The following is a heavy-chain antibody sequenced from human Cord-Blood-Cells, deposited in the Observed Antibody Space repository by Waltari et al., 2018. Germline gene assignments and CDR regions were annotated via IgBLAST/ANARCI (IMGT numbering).Heavy chain of an antibody. Sequence: QVQLVQSAAVVQKPGPSVKVSCKASGGTFSSYAISRVRQAPGPGREWMGGIIPIFGTANYAQTFQGRVTIPADESTSRAYMELSSLRSEDTAVYYCARHAYCGGDFYDAFDIWGQGTMVTVSS. CDR3: ARHAYCGGDFYDAFDI. J-gene: IGHJ3*02. CDR1: GGTFSSYA. CDR2: IIPIFGTA. V-gene: IGHV1-69*01. D-gene: IGHD2-21*01.